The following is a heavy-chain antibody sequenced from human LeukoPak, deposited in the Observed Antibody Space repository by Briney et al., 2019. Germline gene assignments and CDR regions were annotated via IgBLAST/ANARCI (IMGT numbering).Heavy chain of an antibody. J-gene: IGHJ4*02. CDR3: APACSGGTCYLFDY. CDR2: ISSSSSYT. V-gene: IGHV3-11*03. D-gene: IGHD2-15*01. CDR1: GFTFSDYY. Sequence: GGSLRLSCAASGFTFSDYYMSWIRQAPGKGLEWASYISSSSSYTNYADSVKGRFTISRDNSKNTLYLQMNSLRVEDTAVYYCAPACSGGTCYLFDYWGQGTLVTVSS.